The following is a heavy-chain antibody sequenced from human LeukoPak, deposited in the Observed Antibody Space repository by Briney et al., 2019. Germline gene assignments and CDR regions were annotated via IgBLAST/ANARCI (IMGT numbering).Heavy chain of an antibody. Sequence: ASVKVSCKASGFTFTSSAVQWVRQARGQRLEWIGWIVVGSGNTNYAQKFQERVTITRDMSTSTAYMELSSLRSEDTAVYYCAAVPPLMMTQDYYYYGMDVWGQGTTVTVSS. CDR2: IVVGSGNT. CDR3: AAVPPLMMTQDYYYYGMDV. D-gene: IGHD3-16*01. CDR1: GFTFTSSA. V-gene: IGHV1-58*01. J-gene: IGHJ6*02.